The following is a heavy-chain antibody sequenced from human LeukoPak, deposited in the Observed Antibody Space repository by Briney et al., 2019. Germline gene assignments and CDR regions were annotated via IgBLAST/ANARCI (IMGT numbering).Heavy chain of an antibody. CDR1: GGSFSGYY. J-gene: IGHJ4*02. V-gene: IGHV4-34*01. Sequence: SETLSLTCAVYGGSFSGYYWSWIRQPPGQGLEWIGEINHSVSTNYNPSLKSRVTISVDTSKNQFSLKLSSVTAADTAVYFCARGRAYCSGDCYSRPGYFDYWGQGTLVTVSS. CDR2: INHSVST. D-gene: IGHD2-21*02. CDR3: ARGRAYCSGDCYSRPGYFDY.